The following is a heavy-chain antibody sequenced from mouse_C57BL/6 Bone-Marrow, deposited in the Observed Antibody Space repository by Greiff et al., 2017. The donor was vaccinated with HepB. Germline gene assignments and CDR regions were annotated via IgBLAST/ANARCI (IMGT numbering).Heavy chain of an antibody. CDR3: ARDVYYYGSSYGWYFDV. J-gene: IGHJ1*03. CDR1: GFTFSDFY. Sequence: EVQLVESGGGLVQSGRSLRLSCATSGFTFSDFYMEWVRQAPGKGLEWIAASRNKANDYTTEYSASVKGRFIVSRDTSQSILYLQMNALRAEDTAIYYCARDVYYYGSSYGWYFDVWGTGTTVTVSS. V-gene: IGHV7-1*01. CDR2: SRNKANDYTT. D-gene: IGHD1-1*01.